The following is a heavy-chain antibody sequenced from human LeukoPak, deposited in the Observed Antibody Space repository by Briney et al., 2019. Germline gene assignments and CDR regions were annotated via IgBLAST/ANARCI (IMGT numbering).Heavy chain of an antibody. CDR1: GFPFSDYW. Sequence: GGSLRLSCEASGFPFSDYWLTWVRQAPGKGLEWVANIKEDGSEKYYGESVKDRFTISRDNANNSLFLQVNSLRADDTAVYYCARAPWSGLTSYGTYYFDSWGLGTLVTVSS. D-gene: IGHD2-8*02. V-gene: IGHV3-7*01. J-gene: IGHJ4*02. CDR2: IKEDGSEK. CDR3: ARAPWSGLTSYGTYYFDS.